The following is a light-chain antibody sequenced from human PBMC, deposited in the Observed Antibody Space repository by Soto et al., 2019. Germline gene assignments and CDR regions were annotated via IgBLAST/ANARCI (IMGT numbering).Light chain of an antibody. Sequence: DIQMTQSPSSLSASVGDRVTITCRASQSISTYLNWYQQKPGKAPNLLIYAASSLHSWVPSRFSGSGSGTDFALTISSLQPEDFATYYCQQSYGVPRTFGQGTKVEIK. CDR2: AAS. CDR3: QQSYGVPRT. V-gene: IGKV1-39*01. CDR1: QSISTY. J-gene: IGKJ1*01.